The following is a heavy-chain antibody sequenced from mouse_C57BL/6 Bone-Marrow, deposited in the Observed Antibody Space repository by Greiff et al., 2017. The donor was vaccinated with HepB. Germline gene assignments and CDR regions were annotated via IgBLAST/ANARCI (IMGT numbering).Heavy chain of an antibody. J-gene: IGHJ3*01. CDR3: ARGWDYDYAPFAY. Sequence: VQLKQSGAELVKPGASVKLSCTASGFNIKDYYMHWVKQRPEQGLEWIGRIDPANGNTKYAPKFQGKATITADTSSNTAYLQLSSLTSEDTAIYYCARGWDYDYAPFAYWGQGTLVTVSA. D-gene: IGHD2-4*01. CDR1: GFNIKDYY. V-gene: IGHV14-3*01. CDR2: IDPANGNT.